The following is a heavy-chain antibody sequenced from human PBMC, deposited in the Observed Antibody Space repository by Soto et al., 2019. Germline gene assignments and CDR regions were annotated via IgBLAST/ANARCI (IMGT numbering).Heavy chain of an antibody. Sequence: QVQLVESGGGVVQPGRSLRLSCAASGFTFSSYAMHWVHQAPGKGLEWVAVISYDGSNKYYADSVKGRFTISRDNSKNTLYLQMNSLRAEDTAVYYCARSYYWGQGTLVTVSS. CDR2: ISYDGSNK. CDR1: GFTFSSYA. V-gene: IGHV3-30-3*01. D-gene: IGHD1-26*01. J-gene: IGHJ4*02. CDR3: ARSYY.